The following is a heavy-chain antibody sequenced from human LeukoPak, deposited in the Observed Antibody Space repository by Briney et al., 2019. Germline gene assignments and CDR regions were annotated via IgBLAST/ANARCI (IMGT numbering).Heavy chain of an antibody. D-gene: IGHD3-10*01. CDR3: ARSNRNYYGSGIVLGEDYFDY. Sequence: PSQTLSLSCTVSGGSISSGSYYWSWIRQPAGKGLEWIGRIYTSGSTNYNPSLKSRVTMSVDTSKNQFSLKLSSVTAADTAVYYCARSNRNYYGSGIVLGEDYFDYWGQGTLVTVSS. CDR1: GGSISSGSYY. V-gene: IGHV4-61*02. CDR2: IYTSGST. J-gene: IGHJ4*02.